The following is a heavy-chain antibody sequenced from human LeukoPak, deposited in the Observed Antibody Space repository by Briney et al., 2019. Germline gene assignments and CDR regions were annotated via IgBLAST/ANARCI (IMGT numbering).Heavy chain of an antibody. Sequence: GGSLRLSCAASGFAFSIYSLNWVRQTPGKRLEWVSYITGSSSNILYADSVKGRFTISRDNAKSSLYLQMNSLRDEDTAVYYCASVAEVGYFAYWGQGTLVTVSS. V-gene: IGHV3-48*02. CDR1: GFAFSIYS. CDR2: ITGSSSNI. J-gene: IGHJ4*02. CDR3: ASVAEVGYFAY. D-gene: IGHD6-13*01.